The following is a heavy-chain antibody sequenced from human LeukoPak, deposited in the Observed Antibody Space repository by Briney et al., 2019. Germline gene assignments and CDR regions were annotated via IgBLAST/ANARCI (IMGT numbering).Heavy chain of an antibody. Sequence: ASVKVSCKASGYTFTSYDFNWVRQATGQRPEWMGWMSPNSGDTGYAQKFQDRVTMTRNTSISTAYMELSSLRSDDTAVYYCARGPPNWGYDYWGQGTLVTVSS. D-gene: IGHD7-27*01. CDR2: MSPNSGDT. V-gene: IGHV1-8*01. CDR1: GYTFTSYD. CDR3: ARGPPNWGYDY. J-gene: IGHJ4*02.